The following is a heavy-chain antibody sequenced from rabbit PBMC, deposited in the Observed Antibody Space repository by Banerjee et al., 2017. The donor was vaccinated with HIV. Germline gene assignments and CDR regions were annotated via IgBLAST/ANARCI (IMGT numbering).Heavy chain of an antibody. CDR3: ARDLAGVIGWNFNL. J-gene: IGHJ4*01. D-gene: IGHD4-1*01. V-gene: IGHV1S40*01. CDR2: IYTGTSGTT. Sequence: QSLEESGGDLVKPGASLTLTCTASGFSFSSSYYMCWVRQAPGKGLEWIACIYTGTSGTTYYANWAKGRFTFSKTSSTTVTLQMTSLTAADTASYFCARDLAGVIGWNFNLWGPGTLVTVS. CDR1: GFSFSSSYY.